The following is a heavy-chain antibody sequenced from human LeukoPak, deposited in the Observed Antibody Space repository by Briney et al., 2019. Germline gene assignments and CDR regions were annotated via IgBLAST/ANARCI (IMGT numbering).Heavy chain of an antibody. Sequence: SETLSPTCTISGYSISSGYYRGWIRQPPGKGLEWIGRIYHSGSTYYNPSLKSRVTISVDTSKNQFSLKLSSVTAADTAVYYCAREIWGSGYYYYYYYMDVWGKGTTVTVSS. CDR2: IYHSGST. CDR1: GYSISSGYY. CDR3: AREIWGSGYYYYYYYMDV. V-gene: IGHV4-38-2*02. D-gene: IGHD7-27*01. J-gene: IGHJ6*03.